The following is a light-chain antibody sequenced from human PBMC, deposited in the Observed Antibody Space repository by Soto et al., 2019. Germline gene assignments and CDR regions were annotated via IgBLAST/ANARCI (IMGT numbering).Light chain of an antibody. J-gene: IGLJ7*01. CDR1: SSNIGAGYD. Sequence: QSVLTQPPSVSGAPGQRVTISCTGSSSNIGAGYDVHWYQQLPGTAPKLLIYGNSNRPSGVPDRFSGSKSGTSASLAITGLQVEDESDYCCQSYDSRLSGSVFGGGSQLTVL. CDR3: QSYDSRLSGSV. CDR2: GNS. V-gene: IGLV1-40*01.